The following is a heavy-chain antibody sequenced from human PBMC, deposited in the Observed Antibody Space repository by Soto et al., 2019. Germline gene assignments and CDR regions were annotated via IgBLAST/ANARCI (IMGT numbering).Heavy chain of an antibody. CDR3: TRDLDY. V-gene: IGHV1-2*02. Sequence: QVQLVQSGAEVKKPGASVKVSCKPSGYSLTGYYMHWVRQAPGQGLEWMGWLNPITGGTNYTLKFQGRVTMTRDTSIGTAYMELSGLRSDDTAVYFCTRDLDYWGQGTLVTVSS. CDR2: LNPITGGT. CDR1: GYSLTGYY. J-gene: IGHJ4*02.